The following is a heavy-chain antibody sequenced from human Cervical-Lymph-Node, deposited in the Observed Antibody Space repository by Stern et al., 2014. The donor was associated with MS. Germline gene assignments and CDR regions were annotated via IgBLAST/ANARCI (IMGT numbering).Heavy chain of an antibody. Sequence: QVQLQESGPGLVKPSETLSLTCTVSGGSISSYYWSWIRQPPGKGLEWIGYIYSRGSPNYNPSLKSRVPISVDTSKNQFSLKLSSVTAADTAVYYCARVNDYGGPPLFDYWGQGTLVTVAS. V-gene: IGHV4-59*01. CDR3: ARVNDYGGPPLFDY. J-gene: IGHJ4*02. CDR1: GGSISSYY. CDR2: IYSRGSP. D-gene: IGHD4-23*01.